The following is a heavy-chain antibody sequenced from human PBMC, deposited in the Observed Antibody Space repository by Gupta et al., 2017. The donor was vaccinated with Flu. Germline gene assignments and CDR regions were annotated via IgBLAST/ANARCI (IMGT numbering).Heavy chain of an antibody. J-gene: IGHJ6*02. CDR1: GFTFSSYG. D-gene: IGHD3-10*01. CDR3: ARDRAYYYYGMDV. V-gene: IGHV3-33*01. CDR2: IWYDGSKK. Sequence: QVQLVESGGGVVQPGRSLRLSCAASGFTFSSYGMHWVRQAPGKGLEWVAVIWYDGSKKYYADSVKGRFTISRDNSKNTLYLQMNSLRAEDTAVYYCARDRAYYYYGMDVWGQGTTVTVSS.